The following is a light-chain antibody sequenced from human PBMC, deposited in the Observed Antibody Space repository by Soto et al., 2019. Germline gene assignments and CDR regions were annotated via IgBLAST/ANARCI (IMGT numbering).Light chain of an antibody. CDR1: QSVSSSY. J-gene: IGKJ1*01. V-gene: IGKV3-20*01. CDR3: QQYGSSPWT. CDR2: GAS. Sequence: EIVLTQSPGTLSLSPGESATLSCRASQSVSSSYLAWYQQKPGQAPRLLIYGASSRATGIPDRFSGSGSGTDFTLTISRLEPEDFAVYDCQQYGSSPWTFGQGTKVEIK.